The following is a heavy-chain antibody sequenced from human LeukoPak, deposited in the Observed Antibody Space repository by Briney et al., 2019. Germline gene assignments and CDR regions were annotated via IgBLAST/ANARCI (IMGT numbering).Heavy chain of an antibody. J-gene: IGHJ4*02. CDR2: IIPILGIA. CDR3: ATLDSSGFIDY. CDR1: GGTFSSYA. V-gene: IGHV1-69*04. Sequence: VKVSFKASGGTFSSYAISWVRQAPGQGLEWMGRIIPILGIANYAQKFQGRVTITADKSTSTAYMELSSLRSEDTAVYYCATLDSSGFIDYWGQGTLVTVSS. D-gene: IGHD3-22*01.